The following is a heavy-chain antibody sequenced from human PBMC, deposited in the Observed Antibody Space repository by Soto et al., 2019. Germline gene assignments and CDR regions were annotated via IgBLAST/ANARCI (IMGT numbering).Heavy chain of an antibody. CDR2: VSYDGSRK. D-gene: IGHD4-17*01. J-gene: IGHJ4*02. Sequence: QVQVVESGGGVVQTGRSLTLSCAASGFTFSTYGMHWVRQAPGKGLEWVAIVSYDGSRKHYVDSVKGRFAISRDNSMNTLYLQLNSLRPEDTAMYYCAKDLHGDRDGYHYGADSRGQGTLVTVSS. CDR3: AKDLHGDRDGYHYGADS. CDR1: GFTFSTYG. V-gene: IGHV3-30*18.